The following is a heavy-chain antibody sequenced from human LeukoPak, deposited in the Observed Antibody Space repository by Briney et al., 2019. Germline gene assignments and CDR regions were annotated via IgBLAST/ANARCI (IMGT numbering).Heavy chain of an antibody. J-gene: IGHJ4*02. Sequence: GGSLRLSCAASGFTFTGYYMHWVRQAPGKGLEWVALVSNDGGIKYYGASVRGRFTISRDNPENTLYLQMNSLRANDTAVYYCAKGGEQKTFRCGMDSWGQGTLVTVSS. CDR3: AKGGEQKTFRCGMDS. V-gene: IGHV3-30*18. CDR1: GFTFTGYY. D-gene: IGHD1/OR15-1a*01. CDR2: VSNDGGIK.